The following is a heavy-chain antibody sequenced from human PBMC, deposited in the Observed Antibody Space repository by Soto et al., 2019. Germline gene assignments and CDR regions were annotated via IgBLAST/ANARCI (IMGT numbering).Heavy chain of an antibody. D-gene: IGHD1-26*01. CDR1: GFTFSSYI. J-gene: IGHJ4*02. CDR3: ARDKWELPYYFDY. Sequence: GVSLRLSCAASGFTFSSYIMNWVRQAPGKGLEWVSSISSSSSYIYYADSVKGRFTISRDNAKNSLYLQMNSLRAEDTAVYYCARDKWELPYYFDYWGQGTLVTVSS. CDR2: ISSSSSYI. V-gene: IGHV3-21*01.